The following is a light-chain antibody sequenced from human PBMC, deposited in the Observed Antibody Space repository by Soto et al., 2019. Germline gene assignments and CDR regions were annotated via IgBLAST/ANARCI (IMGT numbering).Light chain of an antibody. CDR2: AAS. CDR3: EQSYTTPRP. V-gene: IGKV1-39*01. J-gene: IGKJ1*01. Sequence: DIQMTQSPSTLSGSVGDRVTSTCRASQTISSCLAWYQQKPGKAPKLLIFAASSLQSGVPSRFSGRGSGTDFALTITNLQPEDFATYYCEQSYTTPRPFGQGTKVDVK. CDR1: QTISSC.